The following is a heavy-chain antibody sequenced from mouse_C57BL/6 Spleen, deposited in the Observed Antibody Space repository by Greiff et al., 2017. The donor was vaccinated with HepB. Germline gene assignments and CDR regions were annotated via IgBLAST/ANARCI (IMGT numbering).Heavy chain of an antibody. CDR1: GFNIKDYY. D-gene: IGHD1-1*01. Sequence: EVKLMESGAELVKPGASVKLSCTASGFNIKDYYMHWVKQRTEQGLEWIGRIDPEDGETKYAPKFQGKATITADTSSNTAYLQLSSLTSEDTAVYYCASPFYYGSSDWYFDVWGTGTTVTVSS. V-gene: IGHV14-2*01. CDR3: ASPFYYGSSDWYFDV. J-gene: IGHJ1*03. CDR2: IDPEDGET.